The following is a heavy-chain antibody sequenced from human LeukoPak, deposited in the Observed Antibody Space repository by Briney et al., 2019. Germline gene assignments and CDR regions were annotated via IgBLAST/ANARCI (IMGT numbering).Heavy chain of an antibody. CDR2: IYPGDSDT. D-gene: IGHD2-2*01. CDR3: ARRPAASTGGWFDP. Sequence: GESLQISCKGSGYSFTSYWIGWVRQLPGKGLEWMGIIYPGDSDTRYSPSSQGQVTISADKSISTAYLQWSSLKASDTAMYYCARRPAASTGGWFDPWGQGTLVTVSS. V-gene: IGHV5-51*01. CDR1: GYSFTSYW. J-gene: IGHJ5*02.